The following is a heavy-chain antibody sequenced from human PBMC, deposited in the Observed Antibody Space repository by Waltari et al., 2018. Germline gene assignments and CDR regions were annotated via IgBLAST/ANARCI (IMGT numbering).Heavy chain of an antibody. D-gene: IGHD6-19*01. V-gene: IGHV4-4*02. J-gene: IGHJ5*02. Sequence: QVQLQESGPGLVKPSGTLSLTCAVSGGSISSSNWWSWVRQPPGKGLEWIGEIYHSGSTNYNPSLKSRGTISVDKSKNQFSLKLSSVTAADTAVYYCAREKAVAGTGSWWFDPWGQGTLVTVSS. CDR3: AREKAVAGTGSWWFDP. CDR1: GGSISSSNW. CDR2: IYHSGST.